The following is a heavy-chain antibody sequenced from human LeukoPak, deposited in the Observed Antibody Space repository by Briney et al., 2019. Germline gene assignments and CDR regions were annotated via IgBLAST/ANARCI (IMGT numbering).Heavy chain of an antibody. J-gene: IGHJ3*02. V-gene: IGHV5-51*01. D-gene: IGHD1-1*01. CDR1: GYSFTSYW. Sequence: GESLEISCKGSGYSFTSYWIGWVRQMPGKGLEWMGIIYPGDSDTRYSPSFQGQVTISADKSISTAYLQWSSLKASDTAMYYCARQYNWNDGGEDAFDIWGGGTMVTVSS. CDR2: IYPGDSDT. CDR3: ARQYNWNDGGEDAFDI.